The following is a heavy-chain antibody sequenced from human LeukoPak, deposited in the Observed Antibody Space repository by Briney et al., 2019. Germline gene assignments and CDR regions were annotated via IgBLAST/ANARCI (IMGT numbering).Heavy chain of an antibody. CDR1: GGSISSSSYY. J-gene: IGHJ6*03. V-gene: IGHV4-39*07. D-gene: IGHD2/OR15-2a*01. CDR3: AGDPASTYYYYYMDV. Sequence: PSETLSLTCTVSGGSISSSSYYWGWIRQPPGKGLEWIGSIYYSGSTYYNPSLKSRVTISVDTSKNQFSLKLSSVTAADTAVYYCAGDPASTYYYYYMDVWGKGTTVTVSS. CDR2: IYYSGST.